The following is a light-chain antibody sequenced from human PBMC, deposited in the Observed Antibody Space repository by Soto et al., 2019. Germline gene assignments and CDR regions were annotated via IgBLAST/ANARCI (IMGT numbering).Light chain of an antibody. CDR3: QQYNNWPPWT. CDR1: QSISSW. Sequence: DIQMTQSPSTLSASVGDRVTITCRASQSISSWLAWYQQKPGKAPKPLIYDASSLESGVPSRFSGSGSGTEFTLTISSLQSEDFAVYYCQQYNNWPPWTFGQGTKVDIK. CDR2: DAS. J-gene: IGKJ1*01. V-gene: IGKV1-5*01.